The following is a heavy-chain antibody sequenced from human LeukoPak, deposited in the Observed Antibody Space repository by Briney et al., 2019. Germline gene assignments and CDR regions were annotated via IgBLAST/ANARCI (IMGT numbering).Heavy chain of an antibody. CDR1: GFIFSNYA. J-gene: IGHJ4*02. V-gene: IGHV3-30*04. D-gene: IGHD2-2*01. CDR3: ARGYCSSISCYVDY. CDR2: ISYDGSNK. Sequence: GGSLRLSCAASGFIFSNYAIHWVRQAPGKGLEWVAVISYDGSNKYYADSVKGRFTISRDISKNTLYLQMNSLRAEDTAVYYCARGYCSSISCYVDYWGQGTLVTVSS.